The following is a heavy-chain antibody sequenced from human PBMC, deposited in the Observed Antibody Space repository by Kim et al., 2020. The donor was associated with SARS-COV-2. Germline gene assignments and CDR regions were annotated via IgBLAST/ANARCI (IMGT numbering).Heavy chain of an antibody. CDR2: MYSGGNT. D-gene: IGHD2-15*01. CDR1: GFTVSRNSY. J-gene: IGHJ4*02. CDR3: ARGGLWHLGSLFFDY. Sequence: GGSLRLSCAASGFTVSRNSYMSWVRQAPGKGLEWLSVMYSGGNTNYTNFVRGRFFISRDNSKNTLYLQMSSLRAEDTALYYCARGGLWHLGSLFFDYWGQGALVTVSS. V-gene: IGHV3-53*01.